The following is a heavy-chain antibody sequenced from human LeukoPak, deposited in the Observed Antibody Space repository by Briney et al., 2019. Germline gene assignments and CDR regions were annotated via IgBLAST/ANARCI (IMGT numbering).Heavy chain of an antibody. CDR2: INHSGST. CDR1: GGSFSGYY. CDR3: ASRTPIYYFDY. Sequence: PSETLSLTCAVYGGSFSGYYWSWIRQPPGKGLEWIGEINHSGSTNYNPSLKSRVTISVDTSKNQFSLKLSSVTAADTAVYYCASRTPIYYFDYWGQGTLVTVSS. J-gene: IGHJ4*02. V-gene: IGHV4-34*01. D-gene: IGHD4-23*01.